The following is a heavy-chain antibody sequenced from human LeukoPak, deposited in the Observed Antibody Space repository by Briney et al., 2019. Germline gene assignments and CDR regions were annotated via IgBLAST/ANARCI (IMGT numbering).Heavy chain of an antibody. D-gene: IGHD4-11*01. CDR1: GFTFSSYG. J-gene: IGHJ6*03. CDR3: AKAGSNYVPYYYYMDV. V-gene: IGHV3-23*01. CDR2: IGGSGGTT. Sequence: PGGSLRLSCVASGFTFSSYGMTWVRQAPGKGLEWVSSIGGSGGTTYYADSVKGRFTISRDNPKNTLYLQMNSLRAEDTAVYYCAKAGSNYVPYYYYMDVWGKGTTVTVSS.